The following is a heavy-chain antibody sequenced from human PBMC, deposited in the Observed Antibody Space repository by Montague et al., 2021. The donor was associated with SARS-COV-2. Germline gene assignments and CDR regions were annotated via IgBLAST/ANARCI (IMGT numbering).Heavy chain of an antibody. Sequence: SETLSLTCTVSGGSITRNYYWGWIRQPPGKGLEWVGNIYYSGTTFINPSPESRVTISVDASTNQFSLNLTSVTAADTAVYYCARPLVRGVPKAFDIWGHGALVIVSS. CDR1: GGSITRNYY. CDR3: ARPLVRGVPKAFDI. D-gene: IGHD3-10*01. J-gene: IGHJ3*02. CDR2: IYYSGTT. V-gene: IGHV4-39*01.